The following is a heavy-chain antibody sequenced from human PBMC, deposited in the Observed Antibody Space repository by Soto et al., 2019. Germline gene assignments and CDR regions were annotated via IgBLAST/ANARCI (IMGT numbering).Heavy chain of an antibody. V-gene: IGHV1-69*01. J-gene: IGHJ6*02. D-gene: IGHD4-17*01. CDR2: IIPIFGTA. CDR3: ASMTTVTTNYYYGLDV. CDR1: GGTFSSYA. Sequence: QVQLVQSGAEVKKPGSSVKVSCKASGGTFSSYAISWVRQAPGQGLEWMGGIIPIFGTANYAQKFQCRVTITADESTSTAYMELSRLRSEDTAVYCCASMTTVTTNYYYGLDVCGQGTTVTVSS.